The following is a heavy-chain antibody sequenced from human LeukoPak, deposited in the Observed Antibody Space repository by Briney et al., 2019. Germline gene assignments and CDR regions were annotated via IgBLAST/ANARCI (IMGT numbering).Heavy chain of an antibody. CDR3: AREDSSSGY. CDR1: GGTFSSYA. CDR2: INPNSGGT. Sequence: ASVKVSCKASGGTFSSYAISWVRQAPGQGLEWMGRINPNSGGTNYAQKFQGRVTMTRDTSISTAYMELSRLRSDDTAVYYCAREDSSSGYWGQGTLVTVSS. D-gene: IGHD6-6*01. V-gene: IGHV1-2*06. J-gene: IGHJ4*02.